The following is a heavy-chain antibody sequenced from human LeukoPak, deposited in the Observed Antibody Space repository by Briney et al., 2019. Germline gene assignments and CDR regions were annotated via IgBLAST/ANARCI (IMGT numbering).Heavy chain of an antibody. V-gene: IGHV3-74*01. CDR1: GFTFSSYW. J-gene: IGHJ5*02. CDR3: ARDKLVRRITIFGVVTPTHNWFDP. CDR2: INSDGSST. D-gene: IGHD3-3*01. Sequence: PGGSLRLSCAASGFTFSSYWMHLVRQAPGKGLVWVSRINSDGSSTSYADSVKGRFTISRDNAKNTLYLQMNSLRAEDTAVYYCARDKLVRRITIFGVVTPTHNWFDPWGQGTLVTVSS.